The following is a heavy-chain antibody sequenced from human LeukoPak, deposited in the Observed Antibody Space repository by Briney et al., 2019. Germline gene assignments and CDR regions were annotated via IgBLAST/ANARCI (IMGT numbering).Heavy chain of an antibody. D-gene: IGHD2-21*01. J-gene: IGHJ4*02. Sequence: GGSLRLSCAASGFTINNNYMTWVRQAPGKGLEWVSVIYSGGSTYYADSVKGRFTLSRDYSKNALFLQMNSLRTEDTAVYYCARGIDYYSFDYWGQGTLVTVSS. CDR3: ARGIDYYSFDY. V-gene: IGHV3-53*01. CDR1: GFTINNNY. CDR2: IYSGGST.